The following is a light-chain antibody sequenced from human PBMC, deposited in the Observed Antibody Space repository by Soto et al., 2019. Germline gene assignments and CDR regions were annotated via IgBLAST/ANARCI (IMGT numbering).Light chain of an antibody. J-gene: IGKJ5*01. CDR2: DAS. V-gene: IGKV3-11*01. CDR1: QSVSSY. CDR3: QQSSNWPPLT. Sequence: EIVLTQSPATLSLSPGERATLSCRASQSVSSYLAWYQQKPGQAPRLLIYDASNRATGIPARFSGSGSGTDFTLTISSLESEDFAVYYCQQSSNWPPLTFGQGTRLQIK.